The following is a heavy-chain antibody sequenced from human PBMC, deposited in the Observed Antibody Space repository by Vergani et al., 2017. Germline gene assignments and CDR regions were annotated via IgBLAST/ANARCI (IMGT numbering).Heavy chain of an antibody. J-gene: IGHJ6*02. CDR1: GGSISSGSYY. Sequence: QVQLQESGPGLVKPSQTLSLPCTVSGGSISSGSYYWSWIRQPAGEGLEWIGRIYTSGSTNYNPSLKSRVTISVDTSKNQFSLKLSSVTAADTAVYYCARGDIVVVPAAMVYYYGMDVWGQGTTVTVSS. CDR3: ARGDIVVVPAAMVYYYGMDV. CDR2: IYTSGST. D-gene: IGHD2-2*01. V-gene: IGHV4-61*02.